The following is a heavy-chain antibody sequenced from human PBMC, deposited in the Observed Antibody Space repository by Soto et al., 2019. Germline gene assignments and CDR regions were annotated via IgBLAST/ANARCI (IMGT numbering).Heavy chain of an antibody. V-gene: IGHV3-33*01. D-gene: IGHD5-18*01. J-gene: IGHJ4*01. CDR1: GFTFSSYG. CDR3: ARSAMTAPYYFDY. Sequence: QVQLVESGGGVVQPGRSLRLSCAASGFTFSSYGMHWVRQAPGKGLEWVAVIWYDGSNKYYADSVKGRFTISRDNSKNTLYLQMNSLRAEDTAVYYCARSAMTAPYYFDYWGHGTLVTVSS. CDR2: IWYDGSNK.